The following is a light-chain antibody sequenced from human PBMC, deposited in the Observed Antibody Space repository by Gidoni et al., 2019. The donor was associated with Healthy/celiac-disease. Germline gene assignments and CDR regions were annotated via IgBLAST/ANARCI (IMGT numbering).Light chain of an antibody. V-gene: IGLV6-57*04. CDR2: EDN. CDR3: QSFDSTNEWV. Sequence: NFMLPPPHPVPEPPGNTVTISCTRSSGSIASNYVQWYQQRPGSAPTSVIYEDNQRPSGVPDRFSGSIDSSSNSASLTISGLKTEDEADYYCQSFDSTNEWVFGGGTKLTVL. J-gene: IGLJ3*02. CDR1: SGSIASNY.